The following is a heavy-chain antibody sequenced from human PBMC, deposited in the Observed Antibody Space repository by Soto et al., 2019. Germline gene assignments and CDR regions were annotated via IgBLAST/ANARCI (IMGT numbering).Heavy chain of an antibody. J-gene: IGHJ6*03. Sequence: SETLSLTCTVSGGSISSYYWSWIRQPPGKGLEWIGYIYYSGSTNYNPSLKSRVTISVDTSKNQFSLKLSSVTAADTAVYYCARHGSLNCSGGSCYRYYYYYMDVWGKGTTVTVSS. CDR2: IYYSGST. CDR1: GGSISSYY. V-gene: IGHV4-59*08. D-gene: IGHD2-15*01. CDR3: ARHGSLNCSGGSCYRYYYYYMDV.